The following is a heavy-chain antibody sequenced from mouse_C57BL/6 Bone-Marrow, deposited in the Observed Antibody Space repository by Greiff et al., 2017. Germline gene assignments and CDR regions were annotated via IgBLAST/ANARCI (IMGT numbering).Heavy chain of an antibody. Sequence: EVELVESGGGLVQPGGSLKLSCAASGFTFSDYGMAWVRQAPRKGPEWVAFISNLAYSIYSADTVTGRFTISRENAKNTLYLEMSSLRSEDTAMYYCARAPGGAMDYWGQGTSVTVSS. CDR3: ARAPGGAMDY. V-gene: IGHV5-15*01. CDR2: ISNLAYSI. D-gene: IGHD3-1*01. CDR1: GFTFSDYG. J-gene: IGHJ4*01.